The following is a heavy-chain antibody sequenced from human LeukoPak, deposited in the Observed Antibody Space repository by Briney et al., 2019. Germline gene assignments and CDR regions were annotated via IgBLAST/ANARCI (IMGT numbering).Heavy chain of an antibody. CDR2: INPDSGST. CDR1: GYTFIGYY. Sequence: ASVKVSCKASGYTFIGYYMHWVRQAPGQGLEWMAWINPDSGSTNFAQKFQGRITMTRDTSIATAYMELSRLTSDDTAVYYCARQRITMVKNAFDIWGQGTLVTVSS. D-gene: IGHD3-10*01. J-gene: IGHJ3*02. CDR3: ARQRITMVKNAFDI. V-gene: IGHV1-2*02.